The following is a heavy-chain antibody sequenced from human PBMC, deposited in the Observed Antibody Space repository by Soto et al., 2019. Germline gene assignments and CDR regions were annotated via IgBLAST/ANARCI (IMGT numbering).Heavy chain of an antibody. Sequence: GGSLRLSCASSGFTVSSNYMSWVRQAPGKGLEWVSVIYSGGSTYYADSVKGRFTISRDNSKNTLYLQMNSLRAEDTAVYYCARGAITIFGVVTYFDYWGQGTLVTVSS. J-gene: IGHJ4*02. CDR3: ARGAITIFGVVTYFDY. D-gene: IGHD3-3*01. CDR1: GFTVSSNY. V-gene: IGHV3-66*01. CDR2: IYSGGST.